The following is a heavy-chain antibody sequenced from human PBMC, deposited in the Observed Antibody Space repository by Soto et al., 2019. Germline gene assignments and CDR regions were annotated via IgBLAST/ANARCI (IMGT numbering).Heavy chain of an antibody. CDR2: IIPIFGTA. CDR3: ARDHYDFWSGYYKEWDYYYGMDV. V-gene: IGHV1-69*13. D-gene: IGHD3-3*01. Sequence: GASVKVSCKASGGTFSSYAISWVRQAPGQGLEWMGGIIPIFGTANYAQEFQGRVTITADESTSTAYMELSSLRSEDTAVYYCARDHYDFWSGYYKEWDYYYGMDVWGQGTTVTVSS. CDR1: GGTFSSYA. J-gene: IGHJ6*02.